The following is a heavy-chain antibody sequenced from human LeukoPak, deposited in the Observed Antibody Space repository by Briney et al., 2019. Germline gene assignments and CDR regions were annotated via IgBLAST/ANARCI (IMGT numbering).Heavy chain of an antibody. D-gene: IGHD1-14*01. CDR2: IWYDGSDK. CDR1: GFTFTRHG. J-gene: IGHJ4*02. V-gene: IGHV3-33*01. Sequence: GGSLRLSCSASGFTFTRHGMHWVRQAPGKGLKWVAVIWYDGSDKYYTDSVKGRFTISRDNSRNTLYLQMNSLRVEDTAIYYCARDITSHYFDYCGQGALVTVSS. CDR3: ARDITSHYFDY.